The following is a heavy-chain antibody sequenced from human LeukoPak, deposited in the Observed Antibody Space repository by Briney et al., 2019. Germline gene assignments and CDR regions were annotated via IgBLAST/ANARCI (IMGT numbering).Heavy chain of an antibody. CDR3: AKDPNSYGSGSPPNY. Sequence: PGGSLRLSCAASGFTFSDYYMSWIRQAPGKGLEWVAVISYDGSNKYYADSVKGRFTISRDNSKNTLYLQMNSLRAEDTAVYYCAKDPNSYGSGSPPNYWGQGTLVTVSS. CDR1: GFTFSDYY. D-gene: IGHD3-10*01. V-gene: IGHV3-30*18. J-gene: IGHJ4*02. CDR2: ISYDGSNK.